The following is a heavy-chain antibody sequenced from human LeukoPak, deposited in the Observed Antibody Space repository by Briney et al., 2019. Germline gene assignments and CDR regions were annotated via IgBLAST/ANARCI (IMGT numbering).Heavy chain of an antibody. CDR2: IKQDGSEK. CDR3: VRLSRGAMNYYMDV. D-gene: IGHD3-10*01. Sequence: SGGSLRLSCAASGFTFSSYWMSWVRQAPGKGLEWVANIKQDGSEKYYVDSVKGRFTISRDNAKNSLYLQLNSLKTEDTGVYYCVRLSRGAMNYYMDVWGKGTTVTISS. CDR1: GFTFSSYW. V-gene: IGHV3-7*03. J-gene: IGHJ6*03.